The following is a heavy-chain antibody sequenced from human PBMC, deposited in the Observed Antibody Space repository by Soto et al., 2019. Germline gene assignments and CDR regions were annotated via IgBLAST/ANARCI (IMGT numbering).Heavy chain of an antibody. V-gene: IGHV3-30-3*01. CDR3: ARPQLAYCGGDCYSSYFDY. D-gene: IGHD2-21*02. Sequence: QVQLVESGGGVVQPGRSLRLSCAASGFTFSSYAMHWVRQAPGKGLEWVAVISYDGSNKYYADSVKGRFTISRDNSKNTLYLQMNSLRAEDTAVYYCARPQLAYCGGDCYSSYFDYWGQGTLVTVSS. CDR2: ISYDGSNK. J-gene: IGHJ4*02. CDR1: GFTFSSYA.